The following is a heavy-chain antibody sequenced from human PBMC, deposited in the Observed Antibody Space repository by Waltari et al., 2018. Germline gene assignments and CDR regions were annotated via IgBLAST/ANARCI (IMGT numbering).Heavy chain of an antibody. CDR2: IGGDGAAS. V-gene: IGHV3-23*01. CDR1: VFTLSNYG. Sequence: VQLLESGGGLVQPGGSLSPSCAASVFTLSNYGLHWVRQDPGKGRGWVSAIGGDGAASFYGDSVKGRFTISRDNSESTLRLQMHSLRTEDTAIYFCAAYSGISSSFEYWGQGTLVTVSS. CDR3: AAYSGISSSFEY. D-gene: IGHD3-10*01. J-gene: IGHJ4*02.